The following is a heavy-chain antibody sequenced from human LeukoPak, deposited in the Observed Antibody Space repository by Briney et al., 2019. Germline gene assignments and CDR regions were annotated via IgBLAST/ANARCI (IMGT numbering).Heavy chain of an antibody. V-gene: IGHV3-11*03. CDR1: GFTFSDYY. Sequence: GGSLRLSCAASGFTFSDYYMTWIRQAPGRGLEWISYINGSSSDTKYADSVKGRFTISRDNAKNSLYLLINSLRAEDTAVYYCARRGTTYCTVDSCHPNWFDPWGQGTLVTVSS. J-gene: IGHJ5*02. CDR3: ARRGTTYCTVDSCHPNWFDP. CDR2: INGSSSDT. D-gene: IGHD2-15*01.